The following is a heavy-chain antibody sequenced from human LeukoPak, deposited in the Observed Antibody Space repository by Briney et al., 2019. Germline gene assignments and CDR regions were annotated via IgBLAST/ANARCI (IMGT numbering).Heavy chain of an antibody. CDR3: AKFLPTHIVVANYYFDY. CDR1: GFTFSSYA. CDR2: ISGSGGST. V-gene: IGHV3-23*01. Sequence: GGSLRLSCAASGFTFSSYAMSWVRQAPGKGLKWVSAISGSGGSTYYADSVKGRFTISRDNSKNTLYLQMNSLRTEHTAVYYCAKFLPTHIVVANYYFDYWGQGTLVTVSS. D-gene: IGHD2-21*01. J-gene: IGHJ4*02.